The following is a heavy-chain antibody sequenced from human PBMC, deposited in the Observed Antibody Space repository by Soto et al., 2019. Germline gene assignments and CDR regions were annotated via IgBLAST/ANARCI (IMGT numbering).Heavy chain of an antibody. CDR2: ISPTVSDI. CDR1: GVACSTYR. D-gene: IGHD3-16*01. J-gene: IGHJ4*02. Sequence: WLGLSCTPAGVACSTYRFSWVRQAPGKGPEWVDAISPTVSDISYSEAVKGRFSIYRDTAKNSLYLQMNTLRAEDTGLYSCVRGSHYYDGREFFDLWGQGALVTVFS. V-gene: IGHV3-21*04. CDR3: VRGSHYYDGREFFDL.